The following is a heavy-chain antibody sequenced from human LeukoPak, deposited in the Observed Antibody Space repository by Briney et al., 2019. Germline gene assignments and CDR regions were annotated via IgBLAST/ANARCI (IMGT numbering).Heavy chain of an antibody. CDR3: ARGKSSSWNFDY. CDR2: INWNGGST. J-gene: IGHJ4*02. CDR1: GFTFSSYE. V-gene: IGHV3-20*04. Sequence: GGSLRLSCAASGFTFSSYEMNWVRQAPGKGLEWVSGINWNGGSTGYADSVKGRFTISRDNAKNSLYLQMNGLRAEDTALYYCARGKSSSWNFDYWGQGTLVTVSS. D-gene: IGHD6-13*01.